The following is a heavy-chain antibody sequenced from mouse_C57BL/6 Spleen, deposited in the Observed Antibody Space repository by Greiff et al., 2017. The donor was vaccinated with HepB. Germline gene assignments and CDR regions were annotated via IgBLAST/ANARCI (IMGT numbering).Heavy chain of an antibody. CDR1: GYTFTDYY. Sequence: VQLQQSGPELVKPGASVKISCKASGYTFTDYYMNWVKQSHGKSLEWIGDINPNNGGTSYNQKFKGKATLTVDKSSSTAYMELRSLTSEDSAVYYCARDYSNPYWGQGTLVTVSA. V-gene: IGHV1-26*01. J-gene: IGHJ3*01. D-gene: IGHD2-5*01. CDR2: INPNNGGT. CDR3: ARDYSNPY.